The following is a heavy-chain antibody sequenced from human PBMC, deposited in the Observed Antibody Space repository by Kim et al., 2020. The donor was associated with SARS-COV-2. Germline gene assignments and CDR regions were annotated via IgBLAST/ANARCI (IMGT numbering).Heavy chain of an antibody. V-gene: IGHV3-11*06. CDR3: VRYGSGSYPPQYYGMDV. Sequence: VTGRLTIARDNAKNSLYLQMNSLRAEDTAVYYCVRYGSGSYPPQYYGMDVWGQGTTVTVSS. D-gene: IGHD3-10*01. J-gene: IGHJ6*02.